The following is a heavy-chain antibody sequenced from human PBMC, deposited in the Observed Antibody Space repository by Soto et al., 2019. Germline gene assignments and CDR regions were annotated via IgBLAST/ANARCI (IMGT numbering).Heavy chain of an antibody. D-gene: IGHD2-2*01. CDR2: IIPIFGTA. CDR3: ARAPGEYQLQYYYYYGMDV. V-gene: IGHV1-69*06. Sequence: QVQLVQSGAEVKKPGSSVKVSCKASGGTFSSYAISWVRQAPGQGLEWMGGIIPIFGTANYAQKFQGRVTITADKSTSTAYMELSSLRSEDTAVYYCARAPGEYQLQYYYYYGMDVWGQGTTVTVSS. CDR1: GGTFSSYA. J-gene: IGHJ6*02.